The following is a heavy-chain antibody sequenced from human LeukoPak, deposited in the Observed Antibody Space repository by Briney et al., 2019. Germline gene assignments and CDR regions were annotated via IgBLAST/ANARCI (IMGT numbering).Heavy chain of an antibody. J-gene: IGHJ3*02. CDR3: ARGRGSGWYDAFDI. V-gene: IGHV3-33*01. CDR2: IWYDGSNK. CDR1: GFTFSSHG. D-gene: IGHD6-19*01. Sequence: PGGSLRLSCAASGFTFSSHGMHWVRQAPGKGLEWVAVIWYDGSNKFYADSVRDRFTISRDNSKSTLYVQMNSLRAEDTAVYYCARGRGSGWYDAFDIWGQGTMVTVSS.